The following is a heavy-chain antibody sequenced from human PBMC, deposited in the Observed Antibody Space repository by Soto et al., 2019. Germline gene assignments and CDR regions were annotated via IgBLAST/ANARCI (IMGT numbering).Heavy chain of an antibody. CDR2: ISSSSVYI. CDR1: GFTFSDYS. J-gene: IGHJ5*02. V-gene: IGHV3-21*01. Sequence: EVQLVESGGSLVRPGGSLRLSCAGSGFTFSDYSMNWVRQSPGKGLQWVASISSSSVYIFYEEAVRGRFTISRDNARKSLYLQMNSLRVEDTAVYYCVRAAFTQQRLDWFDPWGQGTLVTVSS. CDR3: VRAAFTQQRLDWFDP. D-gene: IGHD1-1*01.